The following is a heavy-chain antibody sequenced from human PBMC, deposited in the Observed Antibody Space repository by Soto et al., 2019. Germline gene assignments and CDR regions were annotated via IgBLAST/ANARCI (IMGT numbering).Heavy chain of an antibody. CDR3: VRDGVGATAFFGFFDY. J-gene: IGHJ4*02. Sequence: PLRLSWTASRVILNGYGMHWVLKNPFKVLEWVAVIWYDVSEKYYADSVRGRFTISRDNSKNTLYLQMNSLRAEDTAVYYCVRDGVGATAFFGFFDYWGQGTLVTVSS. V-gene: IGHV3-33*01. D-gene: IGHD1-26*01. CDR2: IWYDVSEK. CDR1: RVILNGYG.